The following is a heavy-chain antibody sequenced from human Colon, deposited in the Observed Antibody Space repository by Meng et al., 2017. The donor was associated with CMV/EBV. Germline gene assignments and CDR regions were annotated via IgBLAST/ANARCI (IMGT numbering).Heavy chain of an antibody. CDR2: VYYTGTA. CDR1: GDAISSPDNT. Sequence: GDAISSPDNTWSWIRQPPGKGLEWIGYVYYTGTARYNSSLEFRATISVDTSKNQFSLRLTSVTAADTAVYYCARDAPPRSGYNDFWGLGTLVTVSS. V-gene: IGHV4-30-4*08. D-gene: IGHD5-12*01. J-gene: IGHJ4*02. CDR3: ARDAPPRSGYNDF.